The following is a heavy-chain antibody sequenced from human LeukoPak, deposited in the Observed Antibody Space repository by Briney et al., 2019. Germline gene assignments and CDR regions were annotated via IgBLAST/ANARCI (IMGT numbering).Heavy chain of an antibody. CDR1: GVSIRNRIYF. Sequence: PSETLSLTCTVSGVSIRNRIYFWGWIRQPPGKGLEWIGSIYYSGSTYYNPSLKSRVTISADTSKNQFSLKLSSVTAADTAVYYCSRQLIVVMGGANDYWGQGTLVTVSS. CDR2: IYYSGST. V-gene: IGHV4-39*01. CDR3: SRQLIVVMGGANDY. D-gene: IGHD3-22*01. J-gene: IGHJ4*02.